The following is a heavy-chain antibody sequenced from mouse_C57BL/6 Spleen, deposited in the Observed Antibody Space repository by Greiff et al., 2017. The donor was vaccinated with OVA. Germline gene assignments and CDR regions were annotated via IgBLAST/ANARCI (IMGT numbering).Heavy chain of an antibody. D-gene: IGHD1-1*01. CDR2: INHDGSST. Sequence: EVHLVESEGGLVQPGSSMKLSCTASGFTFSDYYMAWVRQVPEKGLEWVANINHDGSSTYYLDSLKSRFIISRDNAKNILYLQMSSLKSEDTATYYCAREYYGSLYWYFDVWGTGTTVTVSS. J-gene: IGHJ1*03. CDR3: AREYYGSLYWYFDV. V-gene: IGHV5-16*01. CDR1: GFTFSDYY.